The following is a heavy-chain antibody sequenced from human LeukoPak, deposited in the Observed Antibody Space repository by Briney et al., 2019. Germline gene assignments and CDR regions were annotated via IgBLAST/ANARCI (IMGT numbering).Heavy chain of an antibody. J-gene: IGHJ4*02. D-gene: IGHD5-12*01. V-gene: IGHV3-23*01. CDR1: GFTFSSYA. CDR2: ISGSGGST. CDR3: AKVHPSGYDISDFDY. Sequence: GGSLRLSCAASGFTFSSYAMSWVRQAPGKGLEWVSAISGSGGSTYYADSVKGRLTISRDNSKNTLYLQMNSLRAEDTAVYYCAKVHPSGYDISDFDYWAREPWSPSPQ.